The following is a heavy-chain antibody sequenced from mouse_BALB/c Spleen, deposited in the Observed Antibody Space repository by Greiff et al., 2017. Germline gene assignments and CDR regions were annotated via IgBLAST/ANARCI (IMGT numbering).Heavy chain of an antibody. J-gene: IGHJ3*01. Sequence: EVQLQQSGPELVKPGASVKISCKASGYTFTDYNMHWVKQSHGKSLEWIGYIYPYNGGTGYNQKFKSKATLTVDNSSSTAYMELRSLTSEDSAVYYCTRSPARAGWFAYWGQGTLVTVSA. D-gene: IGHD3-1*01. V-gene: IGHV1S29*02. CDR1: GYTFTDYN. CDR2: IYPYNGGT. CDR3: TRSPARAGWFAY.